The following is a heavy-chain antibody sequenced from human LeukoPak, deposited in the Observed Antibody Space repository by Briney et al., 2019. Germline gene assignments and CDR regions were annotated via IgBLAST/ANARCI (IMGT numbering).Heavy chain of an antibody. CDR2: IIPIFGTA. Sequence: SVKLSCKASGGTFSSYAISWVRQAPGQGLEWRGGIIPIFGTANYAQKFQGRVTITADESTSPAYMELSSLRSEDTAVYYCAGVASVAATADHVSWFDPWGQGTLVTVSS. D-gene: IGHD2-15*01. V-gene: IGHV1-69*13. CDR3: AGVASVAATADHVSWFDP. J-gene: IGHJ5*02. CDR1: GGTFSSYA.